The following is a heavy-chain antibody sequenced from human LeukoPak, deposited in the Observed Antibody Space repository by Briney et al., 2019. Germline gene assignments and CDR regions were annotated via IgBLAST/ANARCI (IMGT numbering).Heavy chain of an antibody. CDR3: ARGVRAARLHFDY. CDR2: INHSGST. D-gene: IGHD6-6*01. CDR1: GGSFSGYY. V-gene: IGHV4-34*01. Sequence: SETLSLTCAVYGGSFSGYYWSWIRQPPGKGLEWIGEINHSGSTNYNPSLKSRVTISVDTSKDQFSLKLSSVTAADTAVYYCARGVRAARLHFDYWGQGTLVTVSS. J-gene: IGHJ4*02.